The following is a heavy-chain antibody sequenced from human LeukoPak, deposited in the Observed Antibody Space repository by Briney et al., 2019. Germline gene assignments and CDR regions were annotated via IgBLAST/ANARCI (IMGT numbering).Heavy chain of an antibody. CDR2: IYPGDSDT. Sequence: GESLKISCKGSGYSFTSYWIGWVRQMPGKGLEWMGIIYPGDSDTRYSPSFQGQVTISADKSISTAYLQWSSLKASDTAMYYCARHRRYCSSTSCYEYYYYGMDVWGQGTTVTVSS. CDR3: ARHRRYCSSTSCYEYYYYGMDV. V-gene: IGHV5-51*01. J-gene: IGHJ6*02. CDR1: GYSFTSYW. D-gene: IGHD2-2*01.